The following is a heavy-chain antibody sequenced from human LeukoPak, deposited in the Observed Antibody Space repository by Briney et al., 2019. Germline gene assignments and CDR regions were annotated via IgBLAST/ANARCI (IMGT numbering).Heavy chain of an antibody. D-gene: IGHD3/OR15-3a*01. Sequence: GGSLRLSCAASGFTFPNYAMTWVRQAPGKGLEWVSAIGDSGGSTFYADSVKGRFTISRDNSKNTLYLQMNSLRAEDTAMYYCARGYFAGLVYWGQGTLVTVSS. J-gene: IGHJ4*02. CDR1: GFTFPNYA. CDR2: IGDSGGST. CDR3: ARGYFAGLVY. V-gene: IGHV3-23*01.